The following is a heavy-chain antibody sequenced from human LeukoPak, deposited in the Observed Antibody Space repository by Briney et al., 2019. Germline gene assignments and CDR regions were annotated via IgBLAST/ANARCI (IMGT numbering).Heavy chain of an antibody. CDR3: ARASTVTTPYYYYYYGMDV. V-gene: IGHV3-64D*06. Sequence: GGSLRLSCSASGFTFSSYAMHWVRQAPGKGLEYVSAISSNGGSTYYADSVKGRFTISRDNSKNTLYLQMSSLRAEDTAVYYCARASTVTTPYYYYYYGMDVWGQGTTVTVSS. CDR2: ISSNGGST. CDR1: GFTFSSYA. D-gene: IGHD4-17*01. J-gene: IGHJ6*02.